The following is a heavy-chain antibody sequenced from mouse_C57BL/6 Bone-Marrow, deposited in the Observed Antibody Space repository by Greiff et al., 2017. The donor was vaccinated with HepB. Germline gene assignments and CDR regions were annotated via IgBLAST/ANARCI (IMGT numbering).Heavy chain of an antibody. V-gene: IGHV1-54*01. CDR3: ARRVDY. J-gene: IGHJ2*01. CDR1: GYAFTNYL. CDR2: INPGRGGT. Sequence: VQLQQSGAELVRPGTSVKVSCKASGYAFTNYLIEWVKQRPGQGLEWIGVINPGRGGTNYNEKFKGKATLTADKSSSPAYMQLSSLASEDSAVYCCARRVDYWGQGTTLTVSS.